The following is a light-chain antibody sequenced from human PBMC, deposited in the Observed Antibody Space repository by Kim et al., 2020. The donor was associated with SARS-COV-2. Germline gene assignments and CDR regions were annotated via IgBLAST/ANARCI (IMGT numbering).Light chain of an antibody. CDR1: RSIGNS. J-gene: IGKJ5*01. Sequence: LSPGEGATLSCTASRSIGNSLAWYQQKPGQTPRLLYHDSTNGATDLPTRFSGRGSGTDFTLTISSLEPEDLAVYFCQQRSSWPPTFGQGTRLEIK. CDR3: QQRSSWPPT. V-gene: IGKV3-11*01. CDR2: DST.